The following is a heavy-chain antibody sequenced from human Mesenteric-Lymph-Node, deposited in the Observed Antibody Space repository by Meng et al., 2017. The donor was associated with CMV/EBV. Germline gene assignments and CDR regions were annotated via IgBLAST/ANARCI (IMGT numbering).Heavy chain of an antibody. CDR1: GFTFSSYW. D-gene: IGHD3-10*01. CDR3: ARDDGSGSPFDY. CDR2: INSDGSST. Sequence: GESLKISCAASGFTFSSYWMHWVRQAPGKGLVWVSRINSDGSSTSYADSVKGRFTISRDNAKNTLYLQMNSLRAEDTAVYYCARDDGSGSPFDYWGQGTLVTVSS. J-gene: IGHJ4*02. V-gene: IGHV3-74*01.